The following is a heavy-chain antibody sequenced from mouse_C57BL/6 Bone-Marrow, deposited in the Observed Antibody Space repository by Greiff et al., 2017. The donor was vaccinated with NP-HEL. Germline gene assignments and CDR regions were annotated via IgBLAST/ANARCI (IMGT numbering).Heavy chain of an antibody. CDR1: GFHIKDDY. J-gene: IGHJ4*01. V-gene: IGHV14-4*01. Sequence: VQLQQSGAELVRPGASVKLSCTASGFHIKDDYMHWVKQRPEQGLEWIGRIVPENGDTEYASKFQGKAPITADTSSNTAYLQLSSLTSEDSAVDYCKDYGNDNYAMDYWGQGTAVTVAS. CDR2: IVPENGDT. CDR3: KDYGNDNYAMDY. D-gene: IGHD2-2*01.